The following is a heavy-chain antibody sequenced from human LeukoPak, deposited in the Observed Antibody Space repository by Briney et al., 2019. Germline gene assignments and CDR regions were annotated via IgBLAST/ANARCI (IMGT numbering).Heavy chain of an antibody. CDR2: IYYSGST. V-gene: IGHV4-30-4*01. Sequence: SETLSLTCTVSGGSISSGDYYWSWIRQPPGKGLEWIGYIYYSGSTYYNPSLKSRVTISVDTSKNQFSLKLSSVTAADTALYYCARDIPGSSGSLGYWGQGTLVTVSS. CDR1: GGSISSGDYY. CDR3: ARDIPGSSGSLGY. D-gene: IGHD6-19*01. J-gene: IGHJ4*02.